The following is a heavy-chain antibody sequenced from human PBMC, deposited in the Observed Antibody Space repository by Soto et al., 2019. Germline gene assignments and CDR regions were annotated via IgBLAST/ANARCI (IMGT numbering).Heavy chain of an antibody. Sequence: QVQLQESGPGLVKPSGTLSLTCAVSGGSISSSNWWSWVRQPPGKGLEWIGEIYHSGSTNYNPSLKSRVTISVDKSKNQFSLKLSSVTAADTAVYYCARAHFSRGYSYGPRGNYFDYWGQGTLVTVSS. CDR3: ARAHFSRGYSYGPRGNYFDY. V-gene: IGHV4-4*02. CDR2: IYHSGST. J-gene: IGHJ4*02. CDR1: GGSISSSNW. D-gene: IGHD5-18*01.